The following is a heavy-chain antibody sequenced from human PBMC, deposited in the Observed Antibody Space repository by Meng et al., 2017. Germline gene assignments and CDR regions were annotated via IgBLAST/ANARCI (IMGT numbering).Heavy chain of an antibody. Sequence: VQAPQWVGGLLTASEILSLTCAVYGGSFRGYYWSWIRQPPGKGLEWIGEINHSGSTNYNPSLKSRVTISVDTSKNQFSLKLSSVTAADTAVYYCARGRWRGNRFDPWGQGTLVTVSS. V-gene: IGHV4-34*01. CDR3: ARGRWRGNRFDP. CDR2: INHSGST. D-gene: IGHD3-10*01. CDR1: GGSFRGYY. J-gene: IGHJ5*02.